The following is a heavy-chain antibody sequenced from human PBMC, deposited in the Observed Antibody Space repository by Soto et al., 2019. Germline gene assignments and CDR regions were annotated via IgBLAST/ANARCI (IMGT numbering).Heavy chain of an antibody. Sequence: RLEWIGWIVVGSGNTNYAQKFQERVTITRDMSTSTAYMELNSLRAEDTAVYYCAKEKYYYESRRAYNWFGPWGQPTLVTVYS. V-gene: IGHV1-58*01. CDR3: AKEKYYYESRRAYNWFGP. D-gene: IGHD3-22*01. J-gene: IGHJ5*02. CDR2: IVVGSGNT.